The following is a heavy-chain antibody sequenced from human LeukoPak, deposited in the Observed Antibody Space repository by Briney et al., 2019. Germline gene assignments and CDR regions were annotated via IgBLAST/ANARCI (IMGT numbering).Heavy chain of an antibody. Sequence: GGSLRLSCSASGFTFSTYAMHWVRQAPGRGLEYVSAISTYGGTTYYAESSRGRFAISRDNSKNTLYLQMSSLRADDTAVYYCVKGPGPTVNYYFDFWGQGTLVTSST. CDR3: VKGPGPTVNYYFDF. J-gene: IGHJ4*02. CDR2: ISTYGGTT. CDR1: GFTFSTYA. D-gene: IGHD4-17*01. V-gene: IGHV3-64D*06.